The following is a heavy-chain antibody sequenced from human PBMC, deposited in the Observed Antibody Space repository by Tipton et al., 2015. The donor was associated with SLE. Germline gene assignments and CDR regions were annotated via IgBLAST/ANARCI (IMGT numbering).Heavy chain of an antibody. D-gene: IGHD1-1*01. CDR2: MNPNSGNT. J-gene: IGHJ5*02. Sequence: QLVQSGAEVKKPGASVRVSCKASGYTFTTYDINWVRQATGQGLEWMGWMNPNSGNTGYAQKFQGRVTMTRNTSISTAYMELSSLRYDDTAVYYCVRSWTTRWFGPWGQGTLVTVSS. CDR1: GYTFTTYD. CDR3: VRSWTTRWFGP. V-gene: IGHV1-8*01.